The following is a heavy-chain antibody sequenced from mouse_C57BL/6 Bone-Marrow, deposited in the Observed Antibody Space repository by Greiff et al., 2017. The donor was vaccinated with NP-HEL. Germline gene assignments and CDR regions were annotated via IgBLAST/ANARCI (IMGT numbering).Heavy chain of an antibody. CDR3: ARSTLLRDEDD. CDR1: GYTFTDYN. CDR2: INPNNGGT. J-gene: IGHJ2*01. V-gene: IGHV1-22*01. Sequence: VQLQQSGPELVKPGASVKMSCKASGYTFTDYNMHWVKQSHGKSLEWIGYINPNNGGTGYNPKFKGKATLTVNKSSSTAYMELRSLTSEDSAVYYCARSTLLRDEDDWGQGTTLTVSS. D-gene: IGHD1-2*01.